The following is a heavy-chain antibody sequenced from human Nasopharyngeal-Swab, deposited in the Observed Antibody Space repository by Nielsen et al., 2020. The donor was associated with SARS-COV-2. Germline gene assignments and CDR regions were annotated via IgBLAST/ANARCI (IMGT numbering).Heavy chain of an antibody. V-gene: IGHV1-2*04. CDR2: INPNSGGT. J-gene: IGHJ5*02. CDR3: ARGGLGYCSSTSCYGNWFDP. D-gene: IGHD2-2*01. Sequence: WVRQAPGQGLEWMGWINPNSGGTNYAQKFQGWVTMTRDTSISTAYMELSRLRSDDTAVYYCARGGLGYCSSTSCYGNWFDPWGQGTLVTVSS.